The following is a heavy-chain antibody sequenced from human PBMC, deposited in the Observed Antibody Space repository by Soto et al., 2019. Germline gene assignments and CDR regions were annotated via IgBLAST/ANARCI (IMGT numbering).Heavy chain of an antibody. J-gene: IGHJ6*02. CDR2: INAGNGNT. Sequence: QVQLVQSGAEVKKPGASVKVSCKASGYTFTSYAMHWVRQAPGQRLEWMGWINAGNGNTKYSQKFQGRVTITRDTSASTAYMELSSLRSEDTAVYYCARDPVAAAGTRGTFSPSYYYYGMDVWGQGTTVTVSS. V-gene: IGHV1-3*01. CDR1: GYTFTSYA. D-gene: IGHD6-13*01. CDR3: ARDPVAAAGTRGTFSPSYYYYGMDV.